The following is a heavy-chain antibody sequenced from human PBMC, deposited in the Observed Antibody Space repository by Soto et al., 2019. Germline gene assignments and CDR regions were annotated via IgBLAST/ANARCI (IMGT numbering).Heavy chain of an antibody. J-gene: IGHJ4*02. V-gene: IGHV4-59*02. D-gene: IGHD4-17*01. CDR1: GGSVSDYY. CDR2: IHERGVT. CDR3: ARDPAGDYGH. Sequence: LSLTCTVSGGSVSDYYWSWIRQAPGKGLEWIGYIHERGVTNYNPSLKSRVTMSVDTSKNQFSLTLRSVHTADTAIYFCARDPAGDYGHWGRGTLVTVSS.